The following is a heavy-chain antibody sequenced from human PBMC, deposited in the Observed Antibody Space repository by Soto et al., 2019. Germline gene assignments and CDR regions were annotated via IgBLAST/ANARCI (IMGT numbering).Heavy chain of an antibody. CDR3: ARARDGYNFLYEPT. J-gene: IGHJ4*02. Sequence: SETLSLTCTVSGGSLSKYYWSWIRQPAGKGLEWIGRISTSGKIESTPSLKSRLTMSVDRSRNQFSLKLTSVTAEDTAVYYCARARDGYNFLYEPTWGQGTLVTVSS. V-gene: IGHV4-4*07. CDR2: ISTSGKI. D-gene: IGHD5-12*01. CDR1: GGSLSKYY.